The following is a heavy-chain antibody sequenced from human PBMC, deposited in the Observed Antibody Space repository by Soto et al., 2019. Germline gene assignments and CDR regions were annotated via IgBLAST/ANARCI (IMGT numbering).Heavy chain of an antibody. CDR3: GTDLRYDVRSGFDGRDV. Sequence: GWSLRLSCAASGFTFSSYAMSWVRQAPGKGLEWVSAISGSGGSTYYADSVKGRFTISRDNSKNTLYLQTNSLRAEDTAVYYAGTDLRYDVRSGFDGRDVPGQGTTFTVSS. J-gene: IGHJ6*02. V-gene: IGHV3-23*01. D-gene: IGHD3-3*01. CDR1: GFTFSSYA. CDR2: ISGSGGST.